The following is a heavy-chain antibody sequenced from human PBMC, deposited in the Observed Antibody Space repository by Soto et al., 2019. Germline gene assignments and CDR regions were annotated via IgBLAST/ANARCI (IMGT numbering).Heavy chain of an antibody. CDR3: ARGTSPFFYYYAMDV. Sequence: PGGSLRLSCAASGFTFSSYSMIWVRQAPGKGLEWVSSISSTRSYLYYADSLKGRFTISRDNAKNSLYLQMNSLRAEDTARYYCARGTSPFFYYYAMDVWGQGSTVTVSS. CDR1: GFTFSSYS. CDR2: ISSTRSYL. V-gene: IGHV3-21*01. J-gene: IGHJ6*02. D-gene: IGHD4-17*01.